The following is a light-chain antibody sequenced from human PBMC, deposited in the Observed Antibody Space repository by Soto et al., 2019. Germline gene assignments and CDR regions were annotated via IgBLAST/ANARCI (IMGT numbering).Light chain of an antibody. Sequence: DIQMTQSPSSLSASVGDTVTITCRASQGISNSLAWYQQKPGKVPDLLTYAASILQSGVPSHFSGTGSGTDFTLTISSLHPEDVATYYCQEYHSPPFTFGPGTKVDIK. J-gene: IGKJ3*01. CDR3: QEYHSPPFT. CDR1: QGISNS. CDR2: AAS. V-gene: IGKV1-27*01.